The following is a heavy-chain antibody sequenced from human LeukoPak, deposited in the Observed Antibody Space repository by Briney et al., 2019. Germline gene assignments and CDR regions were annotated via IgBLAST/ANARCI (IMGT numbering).Heavy chain of an antibody. CDR1: GGSISSGDYY. Sequence: PSETLSLTCTVSGGSISSGDYYWSWMRQPPGKGLEWVGDIYYSGSTYYSPSLKSRVTISVDTSKNQFSLKLSSVTAADTAVYYCARGYSSGDAFDIWGQGTMVTVSS. J-gene: IGHJ3*02. D-gene: IGHD6-19*01. CDR2: IYYSGST. CDR3: ARGYSSGDAFDI. V-gene: IGHV4-30-4*01.